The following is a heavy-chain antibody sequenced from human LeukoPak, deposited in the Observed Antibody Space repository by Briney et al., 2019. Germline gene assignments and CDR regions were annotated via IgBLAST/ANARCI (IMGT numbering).Heavy chain of an antibody. CDR1: GFTLSSYA. D-gene: IGHD4-17*01. CDR3: AIPTVTMLSPFDY. CDR2: ISGSGGST. Sequence: GGSLRPSCAASGFTLSSYAMSWVRQAPGKGLQWVSAISGSGGSTYYADSVKGRFTISRDNSKNTLYLQMNSLRAEDTAVYYCAIPTVTMLSPFDYWGQGTLVTVSS. J-gene: IGHJ4*02. V-gene: IGHV3-23*01.